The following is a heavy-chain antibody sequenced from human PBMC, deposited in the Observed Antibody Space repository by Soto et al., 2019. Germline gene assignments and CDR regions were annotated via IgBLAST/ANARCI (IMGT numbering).Heavy chain of an antibody. Sequence: QVHLQESGPGLVKPSQTLSLTCTVSGGSISSSDYYWSWIRQPPGKGLEWIGYIYSSGNTYYNPSLKSRLTISVDTSKNQFSLKLHSVTAADTALSYCARGLSAATVVTCDFDYCGQGTLVTVSS. CDR1: GGSISSSDYY. V-gene: IGHV4-31*03. CDR2: IYSSGNT. CDR3: ARGLSAATVVTCDFDY. J-gene: IGHJ4*02. D-gene: IGHD4-17*01.